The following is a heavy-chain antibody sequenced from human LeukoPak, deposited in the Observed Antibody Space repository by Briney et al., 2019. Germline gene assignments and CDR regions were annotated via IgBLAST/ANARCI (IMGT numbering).Heavy chain of an antibody. CDR2: INHSGST. CDR1: GGSISSSNW. D-gene: IGHD6-13*01. CDR3: ARPVSYSSSWYIAFDI. Sequence: PLGTLSLTCAVSGGSISSSNWWSWVRQPPGKGLEWIGEINHSGSTNYNPSLKSRVTISVDTSKNQFSLNLSSVTAADTAVYYCARPVSYSSSWYIAFDIWGQGTMVTVSS. J-gene: IGHJ3*02. V-gene: IGHV4-4*02.